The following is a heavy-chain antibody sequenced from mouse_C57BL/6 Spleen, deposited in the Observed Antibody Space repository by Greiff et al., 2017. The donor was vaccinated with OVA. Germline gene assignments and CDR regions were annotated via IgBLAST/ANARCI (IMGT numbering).Heavy chain of an antibody. J-gene: IGHJ2*01. CDR2: IHPNSGST. D-gene: IGHD1-1*01. V-gene: IGHV1-64*01. CDR3: ARGYYYGSSYHFDY. Sequence: QVQLQQPGAELVKPGASVKLSCKASGYTFTSYWMHWVTQRPGQGLEWIGMIHPNSGSTNYNEKFKSKATLTVDKSSSTAYMQLSSLTSEDSAVYYCARGYYYGSSYHFDYWGQGTTLTVSS. CDR1: GYTFTSYW.